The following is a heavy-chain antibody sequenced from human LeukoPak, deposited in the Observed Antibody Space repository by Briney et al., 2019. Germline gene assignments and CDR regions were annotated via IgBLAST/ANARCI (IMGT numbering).Heavy chain of an antibody. CDR2: ISAYNGNT. CDR1: GYTFTSYG. Sequence: ASVKVSCKASGYTFTSYGISWVRQAPGQGLEWMGWISAYNGNTNHAQKLQGRVTMTTDTSTSTAYMELRSLRPDDTAVYYCARDYGVAVAGMAFDYWGQGTLVTVSS. V-gene: IGHV1-18*01. CDR3: ARDYGVAVAGMAFDY. J-gene: IGHJ4*02. D-gene: IGHD6-19*01.